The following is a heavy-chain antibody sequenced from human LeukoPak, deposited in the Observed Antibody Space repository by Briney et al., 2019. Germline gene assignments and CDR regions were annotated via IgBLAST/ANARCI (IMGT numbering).Heavy chain of an antibody. V-gene: IGHV1-46*01. D-gene: IGHD2-2*01. CDR2: INPSGGST. Sequence: ASVKVPCKASGYTFTSYYMHWVRQAPGQGLEWMGIINPSGGSTSYAQKFQGRVTMTRDTSTSTVYMELSSLRSEDTAVYYCAREQVVVVPAAGFDPWGQGTLVTVSS. J-gene: IGHJ5*02. CDR1: GYTFTSYY. CDR3: AREQVVVVPAAGFDP.